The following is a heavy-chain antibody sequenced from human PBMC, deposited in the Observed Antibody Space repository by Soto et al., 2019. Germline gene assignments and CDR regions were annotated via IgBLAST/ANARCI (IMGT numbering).Heavy chain of an antibody. D-gene: IGHD3-3*01. CDR1: GFTFSSYG. Sequence: GGSLRLSCAASGFTFSSYGMHWVRQAPGKGLEWVAVIWYDGSNKYYADSVKGRFTISRDNSKNTLYLQMNSLRAEDTAVYYCARWDTYYDFWSGYYDYWGQGTLVTVSS. CDR3: ARWDTYYDFWSGYYDY. CDR2: IWYDGSNK. V-gene: IGHV3-33*01. J-gene: IGHJ4*02.